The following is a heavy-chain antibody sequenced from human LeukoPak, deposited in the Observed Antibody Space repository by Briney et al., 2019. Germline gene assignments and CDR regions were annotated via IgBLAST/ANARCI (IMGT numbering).Heavy chain of an antibody. CDR2: MNPNSGNT. V-gene: IGHV1-8*01. J-gene: IGHJ6*03. Sequence: ASVKVSCKASGYTFTSYDINWVRQATGQGLEWMGWMNPNSGNTGYAQKFQGRVTMTRNTSISTAYMELSSLRSEDTAVYYCARGGREAAAGTYYYYYYMDVWGKGTTVTISS. CDR1: GYTFTSYD. CDR3: ARGGREAAAGTYYYYYYMDV. D-gene: IGHD6-13*01.